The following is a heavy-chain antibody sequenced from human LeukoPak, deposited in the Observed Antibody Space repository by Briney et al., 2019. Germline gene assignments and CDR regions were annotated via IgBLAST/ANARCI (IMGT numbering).Heavy chain of an antibody. CDR1: GFTFSSYE. Sequence: GGSLRLSCAASGFTFSSYEMNWVRQAPGKGLEWVSYISSSGSTIYYADSVKGRFTIPRDNAKNSLYLQMNSLRAEDTAVYYCAKDSLRYCSSTSCYKGLFDYWGQGTLVTVSS. CDR2: ISSSGSTI. J-gene: IGHJ4*02. D-gene: IGHD2-2*02. V-gene: IGHV3-48*03. CDR3: AKDSLRYCSSTSCYKGLFDY.